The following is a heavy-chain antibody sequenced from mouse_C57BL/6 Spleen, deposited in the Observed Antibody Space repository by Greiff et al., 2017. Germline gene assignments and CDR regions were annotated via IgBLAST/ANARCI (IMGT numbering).Heavy chain of an antibody. Sequence: EVMLVESGAELVRPGASVKLSCTASGFNIKDDYMHWVKQRPEQGLEWIGWINPENGDTEYASNFQGKATITADTSSNTAYLQLSSLTSEDTAVYYGTTNDDGYYEDYWGQGTTLTVSS. V-gene: IGHV14-4*01. CDR2: INPENGDT. J-gene: IGHJ2*01. CDR3: TTNDDGYYEDY. D-gene: IGHD2-3*01. CDR1: GFNIKDDY.